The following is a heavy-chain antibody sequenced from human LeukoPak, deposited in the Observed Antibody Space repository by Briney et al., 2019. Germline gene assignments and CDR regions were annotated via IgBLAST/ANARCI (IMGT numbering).Heavy chain of an antibody. CDR3: ARVTLGFDSRTYYPTTFDY. J-gene: IGHJ4*02. CDR1: GFTVSSNY. D-gene: IGHD3-22*01. CDR2: IYTGGSS. Sequence: GGSLRLSCAASGFTVSSNYMSWVRQAPGKGLEWVSLIYTGGSSYYADSVKGRLTISRDTSINTLYLQMNSLRVEDAAVYYCARVTLGFDSRTYYPTTFDYWGQGTQVTVSS. V-gene: IGHV3-53*01.